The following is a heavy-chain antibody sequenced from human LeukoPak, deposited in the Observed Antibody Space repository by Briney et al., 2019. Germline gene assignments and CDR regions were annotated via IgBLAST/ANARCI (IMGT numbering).Heavy chain of an antibody. V-gene: IGHV4-59*13. CDR3: ARDRPGIAVAGDALDI. CDR1: GDSISGYY. D-gene: IGHD6-19*01. Sequence: PSETLSLTCTVSGDSISGYYWSWIRQPPGKGLEWIGYIYYDGTTNYNPSLESRVTMSVDTSNNQFSLKLSSVTAADTAVYYCARDRPGIAVAGDALDIWGQGTMVTISS. J-gene: IGHJ3*02. CDR2: IYYDGTT.